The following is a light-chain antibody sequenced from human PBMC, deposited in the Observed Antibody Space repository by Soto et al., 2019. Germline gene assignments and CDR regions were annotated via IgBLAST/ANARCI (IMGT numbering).Light chain of an antibody. Sequence: QSALTLPASVSGSPGQSITISCTGTSSDVGSYNLVSWYQQHPGKAPKLMIYEGIKRPSGVSNRFSDSKSGNTASLTISGLQAEDEADYYCCSYAGSSTDVVFGGGTRLTVL. CDR1: SSDVGSYNL. CDR2: EGI. CDR3: CSYAGSSTDVV. J-gene: IGLJ2*01. V-gene: IGLV2-23*01.